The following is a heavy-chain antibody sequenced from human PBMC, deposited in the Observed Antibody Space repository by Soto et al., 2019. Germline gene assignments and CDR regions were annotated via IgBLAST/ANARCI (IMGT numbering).Heavy chain of an antibody. J-gene: IGHJ5*02. CDR2: IYHSGST. CDR1: GGSIRSGGYS. CDR3: ARVLYP. V-gene: IGHV4-30-2*01. Sequence: QLQLQESGSGLVKPSQTLSLTCAVSGGSIRSGGYSWSWIRQPPGKGLEWIAYIYHSGSTYYNPSLKSRVTISVYRSKNQFSLKQSSMTAADTAVYYCARVLYPWGQGTLVAVSS.